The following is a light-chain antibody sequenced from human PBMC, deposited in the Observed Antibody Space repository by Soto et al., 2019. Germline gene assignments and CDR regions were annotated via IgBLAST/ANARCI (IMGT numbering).Light chain of an antibody. J-gene: IGKJ4*01. CDR2: GAS. V-gene: IGKV3-20*01. Sequence: EIVLMQSPGTLSLSPGERATLSCRASQSVSNNYVAWYQQKPGQAPRLLIAGASSRATGIPDRFSGSGSGTDFTLTISRLEPEAFAVYYCQQYGSSPPLNFGGGTKVEIK. CDR3: QQYGSSPPLN. CDR1: QSVSNNY.